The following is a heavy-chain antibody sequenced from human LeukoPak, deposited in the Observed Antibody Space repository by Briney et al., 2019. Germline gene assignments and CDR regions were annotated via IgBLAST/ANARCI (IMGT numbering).Heavy chain of an antibody. D-gene: IGHD3-22*01. CDR3: AKDSITLIVVGIDY. J-gene: IGHJ4*02. CDR1: GFSFSSYA. Sequence: GGSLRLSCVASGFSFSSYAMNWVRRAPGKGLESVSGISGSGDSTYYADSVKGRFTISRDNPKNTLYLQMNSLRAEDTAVYYCAKDSITLIVVGIDYWGQGTLVTVSS. V-gene: IGHV3-23*01. CDR2: ISGSGDST.